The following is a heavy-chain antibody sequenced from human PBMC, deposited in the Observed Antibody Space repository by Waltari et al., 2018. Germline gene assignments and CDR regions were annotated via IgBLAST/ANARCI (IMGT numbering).Heavy chain of an antibody. Sequence: EVQLVESGGGLVQPGGSLRLSCSASGFDFHTSWMDWVRLTPGKGLEWVANINQDGSQKYYVDSVKGRFTISRDNAKSSLYLQLDSLRAEDTAVYYCSLRLDYWGQGVLVTVSS. CDR1: GFDFHTSW. V-gene: IGHV3-7*01. CDR2: INQDGSQK. D-gene: IGHD2-21*02. J-gene: IGHJ4*02. CDR3: SLRLDY.